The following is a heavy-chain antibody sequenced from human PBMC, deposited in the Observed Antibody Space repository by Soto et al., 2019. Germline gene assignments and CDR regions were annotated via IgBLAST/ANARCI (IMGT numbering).Heavy chain of an antibody. CDR2: IWYDGSNK. D-gene: IGHD2-15*01. CDR1: GFTFSSYG. Sequence: QVQLVESGGGVVQPGRSLRLSCAASGFTFSSYGMHWVRPAPGKGLEWVAVIWYDGSNKYYADSVKGRFTISRDNSKNTLYLQMNSLRAEDTAVYYCARDPMGGHCSGGSCFHYYYGMDVWGQGTTVTVSS. J-gene: IGHJ6*02. CDR3: ARDPMGGHCSGGSCFHYYYGMDV. V-gene: IGHV3-33*01.